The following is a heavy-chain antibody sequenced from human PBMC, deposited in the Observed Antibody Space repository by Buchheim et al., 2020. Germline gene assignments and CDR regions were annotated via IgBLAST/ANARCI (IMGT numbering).Heavy chain of an antibody. J-gene: IGHJ4*02. Sequence: EAQLLESRGGLVQPGGSLRLSCAASGFTFSSYVMCWVRQAPGKGLEWVAGISASGDRTYYADSVEGRFIISSDNSNGTVYLQMDSLRGADTAVYYCANSRYCTGGRCSDYWGQGAL. V-gene: IGHV3-23*01. CDR1: GFTFSSYV. D-gene: IGHD2-8*02. CDR3: ANSRYCTGGRCSDY. CDR2: ISASGDRT.